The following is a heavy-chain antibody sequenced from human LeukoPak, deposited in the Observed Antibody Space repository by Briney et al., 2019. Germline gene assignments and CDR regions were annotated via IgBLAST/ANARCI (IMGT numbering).Heavy chain of an antibody. CDR2: ISRSGSYI. Sequence: PGGSLRLSCAVSGFIFSSYNMNWVRQAPGKGLEWVSSISRSGSYIYYADSVKGRFTISRDNAKNSLYLQMNSLKAEDTAVYYCAFGHDYGDYEMYYCMDVWGKGTTVTVSS. CDR3: AFGHDYGDYEMYYCMDV. D-gene: IGHD4-17*01. J-gene: IGHJ6*03. V-gene: IGHV3-21*06. CDR1: GFIFSSYN.